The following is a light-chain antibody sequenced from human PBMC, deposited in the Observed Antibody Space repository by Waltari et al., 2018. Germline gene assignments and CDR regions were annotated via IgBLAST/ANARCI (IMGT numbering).Light chain of an antibody. V-gene: IGKV2-28*01. CDR3: MQSLRTPWT. J-gene: IGKJ1*01. CDR1: QSLLHSNGYNY. Sequence: DIVMTQSPLSLPVTPGEPASISCRSSQSLLHSNGYNYLDWYLQKPGQSPQLLIYLGSNRASGVPDRFSGGGSGTDFTMKISRVEAEDVGGYYCMQSLRTPWTFGQGTKVEIK. CDR2: LGS.